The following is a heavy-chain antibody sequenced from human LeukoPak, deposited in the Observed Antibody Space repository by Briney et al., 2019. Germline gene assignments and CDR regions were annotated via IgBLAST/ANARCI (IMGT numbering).Heavy chain of an antibody. Sequence: SETLSLTCTVSGGSISSYYWSWIRQPPGKGLEWIGYIYYSGSTYYNPSLKSRVTISVDTSKNQFSLKLSSVTAADTAVYYCANLSGYSSGWSYYYYYYMDVWGKGTTVTVSS. CDR1: GGSISSYY. D-gene: IGHD6-19*01. V-gene: IGHV4-59*04. J-gene: IGHJ6*03. CDR2: IYYSGST. CDR3: ANLSGYSSGWSYYYYYYMDV.